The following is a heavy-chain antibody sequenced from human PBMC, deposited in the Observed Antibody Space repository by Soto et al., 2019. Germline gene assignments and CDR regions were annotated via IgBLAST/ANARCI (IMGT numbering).Heavy chain of an antibody. V-gene: IGHV1-18*01. CDR3: ARVRLRYFDWLLRPYTYYYYYGMDV. J-gene: IGHJ6*02. Sequence: QVQLVRSGAEVKKPGASVKVSCKASGYTFTSYGISWVRQAPGQGLEWMGWISAYNGNTNYAQKLQGRVTMTTDTSTSTAYMELRSLRSDDTAVYYCARVRLRYFDWLLRPYTYYYYYGMDVWGQGTTVTVSS. CDR2: ISAYNGNT. D-gene: IGHD3-9*01. CDR1: GYTFTSYG.